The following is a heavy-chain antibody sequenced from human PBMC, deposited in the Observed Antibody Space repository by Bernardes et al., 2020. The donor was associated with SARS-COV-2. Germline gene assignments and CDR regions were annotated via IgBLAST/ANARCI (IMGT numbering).Heavy chain of an antibody. J-gene: IGHJ6*02. Sequence: SVKVSCKASGGTFYSYTVIWVRQAPGQGLEWMGRLIPILDVVNYAQKFQGRITISADTSADIVYMELNSLRSEDTAIYYCARYSGSPGGGYYFSGLDVWGQGTTVTVFS. CDR3: ARYSGSPGGGYYFSGLDV. D-gene: IGHD1-26*01. CDR2: LIPILDVV. CDR1: GGTFYSYT. V-gene: IGHV1-69*02.